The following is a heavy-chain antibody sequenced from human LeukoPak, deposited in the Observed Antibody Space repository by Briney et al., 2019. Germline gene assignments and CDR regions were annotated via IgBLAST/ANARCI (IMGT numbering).Heavy chain of an antibody. J-gene: IGHJ4*02. CDR3: ARFPVTLRGFDY. V-gene: IGHV1-2*02. CDR1: GYTFTSYG. D-gene: IGHD4-17*01. CDR2: INPNSGGT. Sequence: GASVKVSCKASGYTFTSYGISWVRQAPGQGLEWMGWINPNSGGTNYAQKFQGRVTMTRDTSISTAYMELSRLRSDDTAVYYCARFPVTLRGFDYWGQGTLVTVSS.